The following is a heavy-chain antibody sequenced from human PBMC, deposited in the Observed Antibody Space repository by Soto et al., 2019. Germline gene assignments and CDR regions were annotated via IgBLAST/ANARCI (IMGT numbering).Heavy chain of an antibody. CDR1: GFTFSSYG. Sequence: PGGSLRLSCAASGFTFSSYGMHWVRQAPGKGLEWVAVIWYDGSNKYYADSVKGRFTISRDNSKNTLYLQMNSLRAEDTAVYYCARLLGYCSGGSCYELDYWGQGTLVTVSS. CDR3: ARLLGYCSGGSCYELDY. CDR2: IWYDGSNK. J-gene: IGHJ4*02. V-gene: IGHV3-33*01. D-gene: IGHD2-15*01.